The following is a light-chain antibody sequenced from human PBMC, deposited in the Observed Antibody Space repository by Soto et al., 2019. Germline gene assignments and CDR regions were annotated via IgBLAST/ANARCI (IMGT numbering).Light chain of an antibody. CDR3: QQYNSYSPYT. Sequence: DIQMTQSPSTLSASVGDRVTITCRALQSISTYLAWYQQKPGNAPKLLIYKASNLQSGVPSRFSGSGSGTEFTLTISSLQPDDFATYYCQQYNSYSPYTCGQGTHLEMK. V-gene: IGKV1-5*03. J-gene: IGKJ2*01. CDR2: KAS. CDR1: QSISTY.